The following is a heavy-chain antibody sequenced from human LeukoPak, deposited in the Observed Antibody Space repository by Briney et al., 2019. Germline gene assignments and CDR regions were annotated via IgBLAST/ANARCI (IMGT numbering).Heavy chain of an antibody. CDR2: INAGNGNT. CDR3: ARDEVGYCSSTSCYAEVYNWFDP. J-gene: IGHJ5*02. CDR1: GYTFTSYA. D-gene: IGHD2-2*01. V-gene: IGHV1-3*01. Sequence: ASVKVSCKASGYTFTSYAMHWVRQAPGRRLEWMGWINAGNGNTKYSQKFQGRVTITRDTSASTAYMELSSLRSEDTAVYYCARDEVGYCSSTSCYAEVYNWFDPWGQGTLVTVSS.